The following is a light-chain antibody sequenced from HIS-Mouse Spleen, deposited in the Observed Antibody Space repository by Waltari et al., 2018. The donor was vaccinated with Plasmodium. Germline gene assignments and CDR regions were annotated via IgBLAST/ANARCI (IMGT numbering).Light chain of an antibody. CDR2: EVI. CDR1: SSDVGGYNY. V-gene: IGLV2-8*01. Sequence: QSALPQPPSASGSPGQSVTIPCTGTSSDVGGYNYAPWSQQHPGKPPKLMIYEVIKRPSGVPERFSGSKSGNTASLTVSGLQAEDEADYYCSSYAGSNNLVFGGGTKLTVL. J-gene: IGLJ2*01. CDR3: SSYAGSNNLV.